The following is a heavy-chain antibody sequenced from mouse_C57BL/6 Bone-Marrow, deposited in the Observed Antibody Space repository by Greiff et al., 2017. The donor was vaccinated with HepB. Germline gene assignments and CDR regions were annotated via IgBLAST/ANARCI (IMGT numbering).Heavy chain of an antibody. D-gene: IGHD2-1*01. V-gene: IGHV6-3*01. Sequence: VKVEESGGGLVQPGGSMKLSCVASGFTFSNYWMNWVRQSPEKGLEWVAQIRLKSDNYATHYAESVKGRFTISRDDSKSSVYLQMNNLRAEDTGIYYCIYYGNYSFYAMDYWGQGTSVTVSS. CDR3: IYYGNYSFYAMDY. CDR1: GFTFSNYW. CDR2: IRLKSDNYAT. J-gene: IGHJ4*01.